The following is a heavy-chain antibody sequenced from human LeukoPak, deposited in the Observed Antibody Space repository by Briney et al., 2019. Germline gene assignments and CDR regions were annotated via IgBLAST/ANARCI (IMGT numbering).Heavy chain of an antibody. V-gene: IGHV4-59*08. CDR1: GGSISSYY. D-gene: IGHD4-11*01. CDR3: ARQGRDDDYSRHYFDY. CDR2: IYYSGST. Sequence: SETLSLTCTVSGGSISSYYWSWIRQPPGKGLEWIGYIYYSGSTNYNPSLKSRVTISVDTSKNQFSLKLSSVTAADTAVYYCARQGRDDDYSRHYFDYWGQGTLVTVSS. J-gene: IGHJ4*02.